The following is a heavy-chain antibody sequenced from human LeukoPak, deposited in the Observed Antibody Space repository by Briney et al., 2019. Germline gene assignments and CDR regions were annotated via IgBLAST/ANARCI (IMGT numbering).Heavy chain of an antibody. CDR1: GFSVRTNY. CDR2: ISSSGSTI. D-gene: IGHD3-3*01. J-gene: IGHJ5*02. V-gene: IGHV3-48*03. CDR3: ARGRFLEWLLPPPNWFDP. Sequence: PGGSLRLSCAASGFSVRTNYMSWVRQAPGKGLEWVSYISSSGSTIYYADSVKGRFTISRDNAKNSLYLQMNSLRAEDTAVYYCARGRFLEWLLPPPNWFDPWGQGTLVTVSS.